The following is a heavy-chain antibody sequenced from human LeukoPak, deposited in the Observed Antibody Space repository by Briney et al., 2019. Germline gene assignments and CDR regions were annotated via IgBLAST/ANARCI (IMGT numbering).Heavy chain of an antibody. D-gene: IGHD3-3*01. CDR3: GYDFWSRYPLSLFDP. CDR2: ISSSSSNI. CDR1: GFTFSSYS. J-gene: IGHJ5*02. Sequence: GGSLRLSCAASGFTFSSYSMNWVRQAPGKGLEWVSSISSSSSNIYYADSVKGRFTISRDNAKNSLYLQMNSLRAEDTAVYYCGYDFWSRYPLSLFDPWRQPTLVTVCS. V-gene: IGHV3-21*01.